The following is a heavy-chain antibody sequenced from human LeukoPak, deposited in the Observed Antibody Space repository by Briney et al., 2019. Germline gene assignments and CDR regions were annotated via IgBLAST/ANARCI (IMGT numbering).Heavy chain of an antibody. D-gene: IGHD3-10*01. Sequence: ASVKVSCKASGYTFTAYYMHWVRQAPGQGLEWMGWINPNSGGTKYAQNFQGRVTMTRDTPIRTATMELSRLRSDDTAVYFCAREWFPNLYYFDYWGQGTLVTVSS. CDR3: AREWFPNLYYFDY. CDR2: INPNSGGT. CDR1: GYTFTAYY. V-gene: IGHV1-2*02. J-gene: IGHJ4*02.